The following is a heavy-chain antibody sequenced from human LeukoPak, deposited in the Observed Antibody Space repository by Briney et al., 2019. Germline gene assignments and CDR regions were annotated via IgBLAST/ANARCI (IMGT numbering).Heavy chain of an antibody. V-gene: IGHV3-23*01. CDR1: GFTFSSYA. D-gene: IGHD3-16*02. J-gene: IGHJ4*02. CDR2: ISGSGGST. CDR3: AKDIRMITFGGVIF. Sequence: GSLRLSCAASGFTFSSYAMTWVRQAPGKGLEWVSAISGSGGSTYYADSVKGRFTISRDNSKNTLYLQMNSLRAEDTAVYYCAKDIRMITFGGVIFWGQGTLVTVSS.